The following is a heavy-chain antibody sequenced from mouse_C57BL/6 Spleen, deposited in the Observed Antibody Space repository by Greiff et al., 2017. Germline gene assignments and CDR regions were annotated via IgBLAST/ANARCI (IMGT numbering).Heavy chain of an antibody. CDR3: ARPGGSSTGGFAY. J-gene: IGHJ3*01. Sequence: SCKASGYTFTSYWMHWVKQRPIHGLEWIGNIDPSDSETHYNQKFKDKATLTVDKSSSTAYMQRSSLTSEDSAVYYCARPGGSSTGGFAYWGQGTLVTVSA. CDR1: GYTFTSYW. CDR2: IDPSDSET. V-gene: IGHV1-52*01. D-gene: IGHD1-1*01.